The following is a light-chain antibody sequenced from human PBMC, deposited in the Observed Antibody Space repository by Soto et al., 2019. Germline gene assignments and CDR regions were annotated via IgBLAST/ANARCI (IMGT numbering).Light chain of an antibody. CDR1: SNDVGGYNY. J-gene: IGLJ2*01. V-gene: IGLV2-14*01. CDR2: DVS. Sequence: QSVLTQPASVSGSPGQSIAISCTGTSNDVGGYNYVSWYQQHPGKAPKLMIYDVSARPSGVSNRFSGSKSDNTASLTISGLQAEDEADYYCSSYTSSNTVVFGGGTNSPS. CDR3: SSYTSSNTVV.